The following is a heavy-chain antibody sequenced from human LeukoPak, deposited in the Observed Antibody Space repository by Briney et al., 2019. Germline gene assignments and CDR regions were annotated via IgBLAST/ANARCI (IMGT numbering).Heavy chain of an antibody. V-gene: IGHV1-2*02. Sequence: ASVKVSCKASGYTFTGYYMHWVRQAPGQGFEWMGWINPNSGGTNYAQKFQGRVTMTRDTSISTAYMELSRLRSDDTAVYYCARDGTPNYYGSGSYPGDYWGQGTLVTVSS. CDR2: INPNSGGT. D-gene: IGHD3-10*01. CDR3: ARDGTPNYYGSGSYPGDY. CDR1: GYTFTGYY. J-gene: IGHJ4*02.